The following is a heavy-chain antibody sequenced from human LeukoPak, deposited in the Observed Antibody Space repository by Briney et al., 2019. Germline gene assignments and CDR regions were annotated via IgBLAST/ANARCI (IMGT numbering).Heavy chain of an antibody. V-gene: IGHV4-34*01. CDR3: VRDLQLSYDFSP. CDR1: GGSFSGYY. CDR2: INHSGST. J-gene: IGHJ5*02. Sequence: SETLSLTCAVYGGSFSGYYWSWIRQPPGKGLEWIGEINHSGSTYYNPSLKSRVTISIDTSKNQFFLSLTSVTAADTAVYYCVRDLQLSYDFSPWGQGTLVTVSS. D-gene: IGHD3-3*01.